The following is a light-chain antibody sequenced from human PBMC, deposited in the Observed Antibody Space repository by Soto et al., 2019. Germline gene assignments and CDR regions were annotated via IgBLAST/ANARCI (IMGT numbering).Light chain of an antibody. Sequence: EIVMTQSPVTLSVSPGETVTLSCRASQSLRSNLAWYQQKPGQTPRLLIYSASIRAAATPARFSGGGAGTNFSLTISSLQSEDFAVYYCQQHDKLRPAFGQGTKVDIK. CDR1: QSLRSN. CDR3: QQHDKLRPA. J-gene: IGKJ1*01. CDR2: SAS. V-gene: IGKV3-15*01.